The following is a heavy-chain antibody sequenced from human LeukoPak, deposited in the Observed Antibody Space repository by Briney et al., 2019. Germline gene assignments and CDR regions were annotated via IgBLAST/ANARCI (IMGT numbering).Heavy chain of an antibody. J-gene: IGHJ4*02. D-gene: IGHD3-10*01. CDR2: ISGSGGST. V-gene: IGHV3-23*01. Sequence: GGTLRLSCAASGFTFSSYGMSWVRQAPGKGLEWVSAISGSGGSTYYADSVKGRFTISRDNSKNTLYLQMNSLRAEDTAVYYCAKDTMVRGVIPFFDYWGQGTLVTVSS. CDR3: AKDTMVRGVIPFFDY. CDR1: GFTFSSYG.